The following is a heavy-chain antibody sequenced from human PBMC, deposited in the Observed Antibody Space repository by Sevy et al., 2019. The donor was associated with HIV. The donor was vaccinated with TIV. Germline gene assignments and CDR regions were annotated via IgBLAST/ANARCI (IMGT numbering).Heavy chain of an antibody. D-gene: IGHD4-17*01. CDR1: GGSISSYY. J-gene: IGHJ6*02. CDR2: IYTSGST. Sequence: SETLSLTCTVSGGSISSYYWSWIRQPAGKGLGWIGRIYTSGSTNYNPSLKSRVTMSVDTSKNQFSLKLSSVTAADTAVYYCARDGYGDYGLPYYYGYGMDVWGQGTTVTVSS. CDR3: ARDGYGDYGLPYYYGYGMDV. V-gene: IGHV4-4*07.